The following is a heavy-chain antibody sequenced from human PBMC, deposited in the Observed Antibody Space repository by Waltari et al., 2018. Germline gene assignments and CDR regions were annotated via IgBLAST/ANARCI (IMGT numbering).Heavy chain of an antibody. Sequence: QVQLQQWGAGLLKPSETLSLTCAVYGGSFSGYYWSWIRQPPGKGLEWIGEINHSGSTNYTPSLKSRVTISVDTSKNQFSLRLSSVTAADTAVYYCARGSGSSPPLDYWGQGTLVTVSS. CDR1: GGSFSGYY. CDR2: INHSGST. D-gene: IGHD1-26*01. J-gene: IGHJ4*02. CDR3: ARGSGSSPPLDY. V-gene: IGHV4-34*01.